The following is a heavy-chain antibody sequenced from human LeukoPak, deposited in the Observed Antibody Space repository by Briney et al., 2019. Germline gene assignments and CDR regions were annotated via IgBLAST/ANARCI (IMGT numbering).Heavy chain of an antibody. J-gene: IGHJ4*02. Sequence: ASVKVSCKASAYTFTSYGISRVRQAPGQGLEWMGWITAYNGNTNYAQKLQGRVTMTTDTSTNTAYMELRILRSDDTAVYYCAREGDYDSRGSPFDYWGQGTLVTVSS. CDR2: ITAYNGNT. V-gene: IGHV1-18*01. CDR3: AREGDYDSRGSPFDY. D-gene: IGHD3-22*01. CDR1: AYTFTSYG.